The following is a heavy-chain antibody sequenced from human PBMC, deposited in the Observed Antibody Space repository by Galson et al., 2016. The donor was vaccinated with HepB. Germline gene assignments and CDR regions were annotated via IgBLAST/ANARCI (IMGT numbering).Heavy chain of an antibody. CDR3: ARDSGYNEHGGFDN. Sequence: SLRLSCAASGFSVSTTYLAWVRQSPGKGLESVSAIFSGGTTFDADSLMDRFTISSDRSSHTLYLQMRSLRAEDTAVYYCARDSGYNEHGGFDNWGQGTLVTVSS. J-gene: IGHJ4*02. CDR1: GFSVSTTY. V-gene: IGHV3-66*01. CDR2: IFSGGTT. D-gene: IGHD5-12*01.